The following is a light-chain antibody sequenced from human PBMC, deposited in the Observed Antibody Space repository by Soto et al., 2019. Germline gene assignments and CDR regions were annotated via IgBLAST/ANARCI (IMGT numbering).Light chain of an antibody. V-gene: IGKV1-5*03. CDR2: KAS. Sequence: DIKMTQSPSIMYASVGARVTITCGASQSISSWLAWYQQKPGKAPKLLIYKASTLKSGVPSRFSGSGSGTEFTLTISSLQPDDFATYYCQHYNSYSEAFGQGTKVDIK. J-gene: IGKJ1*01. CDR3: QHYNSYSEA. CDR1: QSISSW.